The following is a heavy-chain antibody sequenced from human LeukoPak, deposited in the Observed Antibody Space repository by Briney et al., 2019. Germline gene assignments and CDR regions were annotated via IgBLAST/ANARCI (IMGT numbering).Heavy chain of an antibody. CDR2: IYYRGST. CDR3: ARLAIYSSGEDF. CDR1: GYSISSSSYY. J-gene: IGHJ4*02. D-gene: IGHD2-2*02. Sequence: PSETLSLTCTISGYSISSSSYYWGWIRQPPGKGLEWIGSIYYRGSTYYDPSLKSRVTISVDTSKNQFSLKLSSVTAADTAVYYCARLAIYSSGEDFWGQGTLVTVSS. V-gene: IGHV4-39*01.